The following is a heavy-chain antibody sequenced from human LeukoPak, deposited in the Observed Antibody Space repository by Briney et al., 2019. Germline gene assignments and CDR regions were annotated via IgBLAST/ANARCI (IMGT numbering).Heavy chain of an antibody. CDR2: IYHSGTT. CDR3: ARTTEAHSWRTRYYDYYMDV. CDR1: GYSISSTYY. Sequence: SETLSLTCTVSGYSISSTYYWGWIRQPPEKGLEWIGSIYHSGTTYYNPSLKSRVTISVDTSKNQFSLKLSSVTAADTAVYYCARTTEAHSWRTRYYDYYMDVWGKGTTVTVSS. J-gene: IGHJ6*03. V-gene: IGHV4-38-2*02. D-gene: IGHD6-13*01.